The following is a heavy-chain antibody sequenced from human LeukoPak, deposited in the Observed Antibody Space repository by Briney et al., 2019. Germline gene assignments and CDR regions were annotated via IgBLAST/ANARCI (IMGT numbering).Heavy chain of an antibody. CDR1: GFTFSSYA. CDR3: ARGPHSGYDFLRYYYYGMDV. CDR2: ISYDGSNK. D-gene: IGHD5-12*01. V-gene: IGHV3-30-3*01. Sequence: PGRSLRLSCAASGFTFSSYAMHWVRQAPGKGLEWVAVISYDGSNKYYADSVKGRFTISRDNSKNTLYLQMNSLRAEDTAVYYCARGPHSGYDFLRYYYYGMDVWGQGTTVTVSS. J-gene: IGHJ6*02.